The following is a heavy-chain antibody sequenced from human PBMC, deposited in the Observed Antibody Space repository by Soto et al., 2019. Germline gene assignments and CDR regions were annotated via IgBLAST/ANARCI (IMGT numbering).Heavy chain of an antibody. D-gene: IGHD3-22*01. CDR1: GYTFTSYY. Sequence: ASVKVSCKASGYTFTSYYISWVRQAPGQGLEWMGWISAYNGNTNYAQKLQGRVSITTDTSTSTAYMELRSLRSDDTAVYYCARDGSSGYYYGYWGQGTLVTVSS. CDR3: ARDGSSGYYYGY. J-gene: IGHJ4*02. V-gene: IGHV1-18*01. CDR2: ISAYNGNT.